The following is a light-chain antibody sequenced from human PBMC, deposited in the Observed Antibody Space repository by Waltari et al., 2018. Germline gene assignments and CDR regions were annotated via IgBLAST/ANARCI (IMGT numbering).Light chain of an antibody. CDR1: QTINGY. Sequence: DIQLTQSPASLSASVGDRVSITCRASQTINGYLNWYHHRPGNAPRLLIYAATSLQNGVPSRFSGSESGTNFTLTITSLQPEDFATYYCQQSFIAPLTFGQGTNLDLK. CDR2: AAT. CDR3: QQSFIAPLT. V-gene: IGKV1-39*01. J-gene: IGKJ2*01.